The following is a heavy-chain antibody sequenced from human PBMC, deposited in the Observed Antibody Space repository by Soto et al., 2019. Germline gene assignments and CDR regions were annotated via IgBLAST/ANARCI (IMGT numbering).Heavy chain of an antibody. CDR2: IYYSGST. CDR3: AREYSSSSSFDY. CDR1: GGSVSSGSYY. Sequence: TVSGGSVSSGSYYWSWIRQPPGKGLEWIGYIYYSGSTNYNPSLKSRVTISVDTSKNQFSLKLSSVTAADTAVYYCAREYSSSSSFDYWGQGTLVTVSS. V-gene: IGHV4-61*01. J-gene: IGHJ4*02. D-gene: IGHD6-6*01.